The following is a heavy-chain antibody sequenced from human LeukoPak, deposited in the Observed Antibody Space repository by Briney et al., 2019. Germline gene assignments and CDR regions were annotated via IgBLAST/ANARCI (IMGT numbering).Heavy chain of an antibody. CDR1: GFTFSSYG. V-gene: IGHV3-30*02. CDR2: IRYDGSNK. Sequence: GGSLRLSCAASGFTFSSYGIHWVRQAPGKGLEWVAFIRYDGSNKYYADSVKGRFTISRDNSKNTLYLQMNSLRPEDTAVYYCAKRQLVLRSDYYYYYMDVWGKGTTVTVSS. D-gene: IGHD1-7*01. CDR3: AKRQLVLRSDYYYYYMDV. J-gene: IGHJ6*03.